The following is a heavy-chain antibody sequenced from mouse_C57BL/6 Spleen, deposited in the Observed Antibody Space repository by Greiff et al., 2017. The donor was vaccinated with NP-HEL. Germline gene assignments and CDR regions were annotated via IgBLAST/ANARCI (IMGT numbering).Heavy chain of an antibody. D-gene: IGHD3-2*02. CDR3: ARRRLRPGFDY. J-gene: IGHJ2*01. CDR2: IDPSDSYT. CDR1: GYTFTSYW. Sequence: QVQLQQSGAELVKPGASVKLSCKASGYTFTSYWMQWVKQRPGQGLEWIGEIDPSDSYTNYNQKFKGKATLTVDTSSSTAYMQLSSLTSEDSAVYYCARRRLRPGFDYWGQGTTLTVSS. V-gene: IGHV1-50*01.